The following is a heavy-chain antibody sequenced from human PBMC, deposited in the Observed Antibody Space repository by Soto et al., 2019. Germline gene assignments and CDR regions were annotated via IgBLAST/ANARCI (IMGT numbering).Heavy chain of an antibody. V-gene: IGHV5-51*01. CDR3: ARTGYTTGWYYYGMDV. CDR2: INPGDSDT. CDR1: GFSFSKYK. D-gene: IGHD6-19*01. J-gene: IGHJ6*02. Sequence: GESLKISCEGSGFSFSKYKIGWVRQMPGKGLEWMGIINPGDSDTRYSPSFQGQVTISADKSINTAYLQWSSLKASDTAMYYCARTGYTTGWYYYGMDVWGQGTTVTVSS.